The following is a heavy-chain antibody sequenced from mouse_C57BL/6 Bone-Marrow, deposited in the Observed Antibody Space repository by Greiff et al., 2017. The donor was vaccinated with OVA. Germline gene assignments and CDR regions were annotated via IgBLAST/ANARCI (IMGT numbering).Heavy chain of an antibody. CDR1: GFTIKDDY. D-gene: IGHD1-1*01. Sequence: EVQLQQSGAELVRPGASVKLSCTASGFTIKDDYMHWVKQRPEQGLEWIGWIDPENGDTEYASKSQGKATITADTSSNTAYLQLSSLTSEDTAVYYWTTGGTTVVEAYWGQGTLVTVSA. V-gene: IGHV14-4*01. J-gene: IGHJ3*01. CDR2: IDPENGDT. CDR3: TTGGTTVVEAY.